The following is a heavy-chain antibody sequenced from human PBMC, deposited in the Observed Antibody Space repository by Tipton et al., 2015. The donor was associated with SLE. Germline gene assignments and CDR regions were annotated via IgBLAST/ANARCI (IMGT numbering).Heavy chain of an antibody. D-gene: IGHD6-13*01. V-gene: IGHV3-21*01. J-gene: IGHJ3*02. Sequence: GSLRLSCAASGFTFSSYSMNWVRQAPGKGLEWVSSISSSSSYIYYADSVKGRFTISRDNAKNSLYLQMNSLRAEDTAVYYCASSPGYSSSWGDIWGQGTMVTVSS. CDR2: ISSSSSYI. CDR3: ASSPGYSSSWGDI. CDR1: GFTFSSYS.